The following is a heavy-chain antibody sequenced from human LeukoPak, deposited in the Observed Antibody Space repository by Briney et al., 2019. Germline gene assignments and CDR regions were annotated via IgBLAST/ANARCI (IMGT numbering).Heavy chain of an antibody. Sequence: SETLSLTCSLSGSSISNYYWSWIRQSPGKGLEWIGYIYSTGSTDYNPSLKSRVTISVETSKNQFSLRLSSVTAADTAVYFCARHEGLARPFDYWGQGTLVPVSS. CDR2: IYSTGST. CDR3: ARHEGLARPFDY. J-gene: IGHJ4*02. CDR1: GSSISNYY. D-gene: IGHD6-19*01. V-gene: IGHV4-59*08.